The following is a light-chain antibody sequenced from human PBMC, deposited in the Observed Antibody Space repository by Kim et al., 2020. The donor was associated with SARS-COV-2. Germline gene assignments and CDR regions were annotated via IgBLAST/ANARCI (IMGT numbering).Light chain of an antibody. Sequence: GTPRQRVTITCSGSSSNIGSNTGNWYQQLPGTAPNLLIYSNNQRPSGVPERFSGSKSGTSASLAISELQSEDEADYYCAAWDGGVVFGGGTQLTVL. V-gene: IGLV1-44*01. CDR1: SSNIGSNT. CDR2: SNN. J-gene: IGLJ2*01. CDR3: AAWDGGVV.